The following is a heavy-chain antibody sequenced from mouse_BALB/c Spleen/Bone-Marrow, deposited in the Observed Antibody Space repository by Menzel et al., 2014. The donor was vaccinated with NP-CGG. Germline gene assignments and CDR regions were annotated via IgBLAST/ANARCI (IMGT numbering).Heavy chain of an antibody. V-gene: IGHV3-5*02. D-gene: IGHD1-1*02. J-gene: IGHJ4*01. CDR3: ARDGNYAMDY. CDR2: IYYSGTI. CDR1: GISITTGNYR. Sequence: VQLKQSGPGLVKPSQPVSLTCTVTGISITTGNYRWSWIRQFPGNKLEWIGYIYYSGTITYNPSLTSRTTITRDTSKNQFFLEMNSLTAEDTATYYCARDGNYAMDYWGQGTSVTVSS.